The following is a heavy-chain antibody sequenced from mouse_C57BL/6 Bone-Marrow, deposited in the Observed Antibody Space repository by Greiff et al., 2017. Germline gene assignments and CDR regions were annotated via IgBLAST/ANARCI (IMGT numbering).Heavy chain of an antibody. V-gene: IGHV1-19*01. Sequence: VQLQQSGPVLVKPGASVKMSCKASGYTFTDYYMNWVKQSHGKSLEWIGVINPYNGGTSYNQKFKGKATLTVDKSSSTAYMGLNSLTSEDSAVYYWASSYYGSSSGFAYWGQGTLVTVSA. J-gene: IGHJ3*01. CDR2: INPYNGGT. D-gene: IGHD1-1*01. CDR3: ASSYYGSSSGFAY. CDR1: GYTFTDYY.